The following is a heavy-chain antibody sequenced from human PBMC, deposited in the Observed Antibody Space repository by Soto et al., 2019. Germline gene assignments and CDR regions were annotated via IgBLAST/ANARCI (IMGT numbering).Heavy chain of an antibody. Sequence: EVQLVESGGVAVQPGGSLRLSCAASGFTFDDYTMHWVRQAPGKGLEWVSLISWHGDSTYYADSVKGRFTISRDNSKNCPYLERNSLRTEDTALYYCAKPLRYCSGGECYGWGGMDVWGQGTTVTVSS. V-gene: IGHV3-43*01. CDR3: AKPLRYCSGGECYGWGGMDV. D-gene: IGHD2-15*01. CDR2: ISWHGDST. CDR1: GFTFDDYT. J-gene: IGHJ6*02.